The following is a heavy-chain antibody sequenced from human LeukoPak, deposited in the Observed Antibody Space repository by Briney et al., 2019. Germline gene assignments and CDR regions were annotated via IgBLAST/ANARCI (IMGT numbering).Heavy chain of an antibody. CDR2: ISGYDGNT. Sequence: ASVKVSCKASGYTFSSYGISWVRQAPGQGLEWMGWISGYDGNTNYPQKFQGRVTVTTDTSTSTAYMELSSLRSEDTAVYYCARDKRFGDYGDYRTEYNWFDPWGQGTLVTVSS. CDR1: GYTFSSYG. V-gene: IGHV1-18*01. D-gene: IGHD4-17*01. J-gene: IGHJ5*02. CDR3: ARDKRFGDYGDYRTEYNWFDP.